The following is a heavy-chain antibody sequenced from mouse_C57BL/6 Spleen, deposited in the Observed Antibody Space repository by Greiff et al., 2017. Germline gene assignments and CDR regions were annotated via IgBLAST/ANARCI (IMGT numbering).Heavy chain of an antibody. CDR2: ISYDGSN. D-gene: IGHD2-1*01. Sequence: EVQVVESGPGLVKPSQSLSLTCSVTGYSITSGYYWNWIRQFPGNKLEWMGYISYDGSNNYNPSLKNRISITRDTSKNQFFLKLNSVTTEDTATYYCARRGSTNCYFDYWGQGTTLTVSS. V-gene: IGHV3-6*01. CDR1: GYSITSGYY. J-gene: IGHJ2*01. CDR3: ARRGSTNCYFDY.